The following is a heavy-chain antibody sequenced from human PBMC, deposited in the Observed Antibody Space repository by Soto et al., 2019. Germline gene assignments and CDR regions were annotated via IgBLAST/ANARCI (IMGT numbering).Heavy chain of an antibody. V-gene: IGHV4-39*01. CDR1: GGSLSSSSYY. CDR3: ARQGYDFWSGYPLYYYYGMDV. Sequence: LSLTCTVSGGSLSSSSYYWGWIRQPPGKGLEWIGSIYYSGSTYYNPSLKSRVTISVDTSKNQFSLKLSSVTAADTAVYYCARQGYDFWSGYPLYYYYGMDVWGQGTTVTVSS. J-gene: IGHJ6*02. CDR2: IYYSGST. D-gene: IGHD3-3*01.